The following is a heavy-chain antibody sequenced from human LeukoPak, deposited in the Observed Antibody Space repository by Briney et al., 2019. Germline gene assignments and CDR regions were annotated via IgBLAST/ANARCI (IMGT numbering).Heavy chain of an antibody. J-gene: IGHJ5*02. V-gene: IGHV2-70*11. CDR2: IDWDDDK. CDR1: GFSLSTSKMC. CDR3: ARMVTGPNWIDP. Sequence: VSGPTLVNPTQTLTLTCTFSGFSLSTSKMCVSWIRQPPGKALEWLARIDWDDDKYYSTSLKTRLTISKDTSKNQVVLTMTNMDPMDTATYYCARMVTGPNWIDPWGQGTLVTVSS. D-gene: IGHD2-21*02.